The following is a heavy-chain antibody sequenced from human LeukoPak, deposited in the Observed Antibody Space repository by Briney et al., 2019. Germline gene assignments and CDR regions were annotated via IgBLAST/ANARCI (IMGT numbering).Heavy chain of an antibody. V-gene: IGHV4-39*01. Sequence: PSETLSLTCTVSGGSISSSSYYWGWIRQPPGKGLEWMGSIYYSGSTYYNPSLKSRVTISVDTSKNQFSLKLSSVTAADTAVYYCARFRSGTAMVNWGQGTLVTVSS. D-gene: IGHD5-18*01. CDR3: ARFRSGTAMVN. CDR2: IYYSGST. J-gene: IGHJ4*02. CDR1: GGSISSSSYY.